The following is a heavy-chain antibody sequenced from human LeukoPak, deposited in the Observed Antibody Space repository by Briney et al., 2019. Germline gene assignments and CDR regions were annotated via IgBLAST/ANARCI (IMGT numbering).Heavy chain of an antibody. D-gene: IGHD4-11*01. V-gene: IGHV3-7*01. J-gene: IGHJ4*02. Sequence: GGSLRLSCAASGFSFSTYWMRWARQTPGKGLEWVANIKGDGSEINYVDSVKGRFTISRDNAQNSLSLQMNSLTADDTGVYYCAREGLPYSGDHWGQGTLVTVSS. CDR1: GFSFSTYW. CDR2: IKGDGSEI. CDR3: AREGLPYSGDH.